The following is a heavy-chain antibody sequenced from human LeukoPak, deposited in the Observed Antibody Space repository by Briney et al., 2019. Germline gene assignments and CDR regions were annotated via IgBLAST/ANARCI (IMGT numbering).Heavy chain of an antibody. J-gene: IGHJ6*03. V-gene: IGHV3-11*04. CDR1: GFTFSDYY. Sequence: PGGSLRLSCAASGFTFSDYYMSWIRQAPGKGLEWVSYISSSGSTIYYADSVKGRFTISRDNAKNSLYLQMNSLRAEDTAVYYCAREVGDYQLGYYYMDVWGKRTTVTVSS. CDR2: ISSSGSTI. CDR3: AREVGDYQLGYYYMDV. D-gene: IGHD4-17*01.